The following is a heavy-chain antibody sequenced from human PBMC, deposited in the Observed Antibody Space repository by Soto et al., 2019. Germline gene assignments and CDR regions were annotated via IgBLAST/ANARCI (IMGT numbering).Heavy chain of an antibody. Sequence: PSETLSLTRTVSGGSVSSGSYYWSWIRQPPGKGLERLGYISDSGSTPYSPSLKSRMSISLDTSKNHFSLRLSSVTAADTAVYYCARDRDDSDVFDIWGQGTMVTVSS. CDR2: ISDSGST. V-gene: IGHV4-61*03. D-gene: IGHD3-3*01. CDR3: ARDRDDSDVFDI. CDR1: GGSVSSGSYY. J-gene: IGHJ3*02.